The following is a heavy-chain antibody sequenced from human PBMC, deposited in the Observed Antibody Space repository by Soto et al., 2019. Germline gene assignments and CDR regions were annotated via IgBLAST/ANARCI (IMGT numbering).Heavy chain of an antibody. D-gene: IGHD3-10*01. CDR2: IIHSGST. CDR3: ATTNYYGSGSFWFDP. Sequence: SETLSLTCTVSGDSVDQSYWSWIRQSPGKRMEWIGYIIHSGSTNYSPSLKSRVTISVDKSKNQFSLKLSSVTAADTAVYYCATTNYYGSGSFWFDPWGQGTLVTVSS. J-gene: IGHJ5*02. V-gene: IGHV4-59*02. CDR1: GDSVDQSY.